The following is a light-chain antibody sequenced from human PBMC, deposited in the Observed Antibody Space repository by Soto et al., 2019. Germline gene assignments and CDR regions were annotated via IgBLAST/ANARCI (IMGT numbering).Light chain of an antibody. V-gene: IGLV2-23*02. J-gene: IGLJ1*01. Sequence: SPTQPAPLSGSPGQSITISRPGNSRYVGSYNLVSWYQQHPGKAPKLMIYEVSKRPSGVSNRFSGSKSGNTASLTISGLQAEDEADYYCCSYAGSSTEVFGTGTKVTVL. CDR3: CSYAGSSTEV. CDR2: EVS. CDR1: SRYVGSYNL.